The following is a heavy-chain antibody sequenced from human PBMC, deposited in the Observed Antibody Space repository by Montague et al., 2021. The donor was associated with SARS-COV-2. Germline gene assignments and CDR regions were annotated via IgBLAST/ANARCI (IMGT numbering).Heavy chain of an antibody. D-gene: IGHD1-20*01. J-gene: IGHJ5*02. Sequence: ETLSLTCSVSGGSISSYYWSWIRQSPGEGLEWTGYIFHSGITDYNPSLKSRVTISVDMSKNQFSLQLNSVTAADSAVYYCARTEYNWNDWFDPWGQGTLVTVSS. CDR3: ARTEYNWNDWFDP. V-gene: IGHV4-59*13. CDR2: IFHSGIT. CDR1: GGSISSYY.